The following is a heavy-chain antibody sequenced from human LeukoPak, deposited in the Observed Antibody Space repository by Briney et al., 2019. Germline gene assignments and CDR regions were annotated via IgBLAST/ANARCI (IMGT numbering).Heavy chain of an antibody. CDR2: IYYSGST. CDR1: GGSISGSSYY. D-gene: IGHD5-12*01. V-gene: IGHV4-39*01. J-gene: IGHJ4*02. CDR3: ARYSRGVPTTLNYFDY. Sequence: PSETLSLTCTVSGGSISGSSYYWGWIRQPPGKGLEWIGSIYYSGSTYYNPSLKSRVTISVDTSKNQFSLKLSSVTAADTAVYYCARYSRGVPTTLNYFDYWGQGTLVTVSS.